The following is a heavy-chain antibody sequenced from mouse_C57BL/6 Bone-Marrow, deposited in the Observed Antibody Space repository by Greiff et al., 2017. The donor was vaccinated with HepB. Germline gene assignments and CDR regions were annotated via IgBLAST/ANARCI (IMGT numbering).Heavy chain of an antibody. V-gene: IGHV1-50*01. CDR3: ARGLLRSYYFDY. J-gene: IGHJ2*01. CDR2: IDPSDSYT. Sequence: QVQLQQSGAELVKPGASVKLSCKASGYTFTSYWMQWVKQRPGQGLEWIGEIDPSDSYTNYNQKFKGKATLTVDTSSSTAYMQLSSLTSEDSAVYYCARGLLRSYYFDYWGQGTTLTVSS. CDR1: GYTFTSYW. D-gene: IGHD1-1*01.